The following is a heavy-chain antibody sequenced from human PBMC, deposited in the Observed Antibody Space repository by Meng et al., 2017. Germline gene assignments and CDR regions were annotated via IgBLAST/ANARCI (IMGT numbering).Heavy chain of an antibody. V-gene: IGHV4-39*07. CDR1: GGSISSSSYY. D-gene: IGHD2-21*02. CDR2: ILHSGST. Sequence: GSLRLSCTVSGGSISSSSYYWGWLRQPPGKGLEWTGRILHSGSTYYNPSLKSRVTISVDTSKNQFSLKLSSVTAADTAVYYCARDETYCGGDCYQPGDYYGMDVWGQGTTVTVSS. CDR3: ARDETYCGGDCYQPGDYYGMDV. J-gene: IGHJ6*02.